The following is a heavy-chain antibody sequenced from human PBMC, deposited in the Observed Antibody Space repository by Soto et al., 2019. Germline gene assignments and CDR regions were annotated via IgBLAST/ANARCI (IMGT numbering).Heavy chain of an antibody. D-gene: IGHD3-22*01. Sequence: GGSLRLSCAASGFTFSSYGMHWVRQAPGKGPEWVAVIWYDGSNKYYADSVKGRFTISRDNSKNTLYLQMNSLRAEDTAVYYCARGDYYDSSGYFEYWGQGTLVTVSS. J-gene: IGHJ4*02. CDR2: IWYDGSNK. CDR3: ARGDYYDSSGYFEY. CDR1: GFTFSSYG. V-gene: IGHV3-33*01.